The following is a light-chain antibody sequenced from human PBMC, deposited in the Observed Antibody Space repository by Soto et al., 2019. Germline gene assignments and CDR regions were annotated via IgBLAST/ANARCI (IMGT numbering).Light chain of an antibody. V-gene: IGKV3-20*01. Sequence: EIVLTQSPGTLSLSPGERATLSCRASQSLYNSFLAWYQQKPGQTPRLLINAVSNRATGVPDRFSGSGSGTDFTLTSSRLEPEDFALYYCQQYGSPPHTFGQGTKVEI. J-gene: IGKJ2*01. CDR3: QQYGSPPHT. CDR2: AVS. CDR1: QSLYNSF.